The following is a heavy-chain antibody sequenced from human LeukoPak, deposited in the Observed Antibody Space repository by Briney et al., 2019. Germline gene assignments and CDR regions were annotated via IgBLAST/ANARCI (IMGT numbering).Heavy chain of an antibody. CDR1: GGSISSYY. CDR3: AREGHIVVVPAALNY. J-gene: IGHJ4*02. CDR2: IYYSGST. Sequence: PSETLSLTCTVSGGSISSYYWGWIRQPPGKGLEWIGSIYYSGSTYYNPSLKSRVTISVDTSKNQFSLKLSSVTAADTAVYYCAREGHIVVVPAALNYWGQGTLVTVSS. V-gene: IGHV4-39*07. D-gene: IGHD2-2*01.